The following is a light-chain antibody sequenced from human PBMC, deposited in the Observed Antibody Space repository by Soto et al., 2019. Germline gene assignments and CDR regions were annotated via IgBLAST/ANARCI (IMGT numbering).Light chain of an antibody. CDR3: CSSAPESTYV. CDR2: KGT. V-gene: IGLV2-23*01. J-gene: IGLJ1*01. CDR1: SSDIGAYDS. Sequence: QSALAQPASVSGSPGQSITISCTGTSSDIGAYDSVSWYQQHPHKAPRLIIYKGTQRPSGVSNRFSGSTSGNAASLTISGLQAVDEADYFCCSSAPESTYVFGTGTKVTV.